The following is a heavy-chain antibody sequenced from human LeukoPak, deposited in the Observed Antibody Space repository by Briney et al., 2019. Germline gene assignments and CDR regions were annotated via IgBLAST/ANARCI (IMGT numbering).Heavy chain of an antibody. CDR1: GFTFSSYA. V-gene: IGHV3-23*01. CDR3: AKDNYDTHGTAAADY. Sequence: GGSLRLSCAASGFTFSSYAMSWVRQAPGKGLEWVSAISGSGGSTYYADSVEGRFTISRDNSKNTLYLQMNSLRAEDTAVYYCAKDNYDTHGTAAADYWGQGTLVTVSS. CDR2: ISGSGGST. D-gene: IGHD3-22*01. J-gene: IGHJ4*02.